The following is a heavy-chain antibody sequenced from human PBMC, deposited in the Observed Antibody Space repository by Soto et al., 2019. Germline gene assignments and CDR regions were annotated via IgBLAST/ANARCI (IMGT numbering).Heavy chain of an antibody. CDR2: INHSGST. CDR3: ARGQAGGVVVIDY. Sequence: QVQLQQWGAGLLKPSETLSLTCAVYGGSFSGYYWSWIRQPPGKGLEWIGEINHSGSTNYNPSLKRRVTISVDTSNDPFSLKLSSVTAADTAVYYCARGQAGGVVVIDYWGQGTLVTVSS. V-gene: IGHV4-34*01. D-gene: IGHD3-22*01. CDR1: GGSFSGYY. J-gene: IGHJ4*02.